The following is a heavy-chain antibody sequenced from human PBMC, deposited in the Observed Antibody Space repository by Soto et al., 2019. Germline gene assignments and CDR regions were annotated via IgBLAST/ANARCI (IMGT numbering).Heavy chain of an antibody. CDR3: ARLGGYYQALDS. CDR2: IYYAGTT. CDR1: DGSISPYY. Sequence: SETLSLTCTVSDGSISPYYGSWIRQPPGKGLEWIGYIYYAGTTTYNPSLKSRVSISVDTSKNEVSLKLTSVTAADTAVYYCARLGGYYQALDSWGQGTVVTVSS. J-gene: IGHJ4*02. V-gene: IGHV4-59*08. D-gene: IGHD3-22*01.